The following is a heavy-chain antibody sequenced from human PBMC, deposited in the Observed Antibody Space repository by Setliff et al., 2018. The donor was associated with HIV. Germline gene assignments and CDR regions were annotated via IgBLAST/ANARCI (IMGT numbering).Heavy chain of an antibody. J-gene: IGHJ4*02. CDR3: ARHHPGGIAAAGLDY. CDR2: IGYNGDT. D-gene: IGHD6-13*01. Sequence: SETLSLTCTVSGGSINSYYWNWIRQSPGKGLEWIGYIGYNGDTSYNPSLNSRVTLSVDRSKNQFSLKLSSVSAADTAVYYCARHHPGGIAAAGLDYWGQGTLVTVSS. V-gene: IGHV4-59*01. CDR1: GGSINSYY.